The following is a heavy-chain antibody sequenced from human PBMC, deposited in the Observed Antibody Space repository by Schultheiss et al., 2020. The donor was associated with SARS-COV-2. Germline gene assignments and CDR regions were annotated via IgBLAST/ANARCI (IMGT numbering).Heavy chain of an antibody. CDR3: ARDRGPRGFYGIDV. CDR1: GFTFSSYG. J-gene: IGHJ6*02. D-gene: IGHD3-10*01. Sequence: GESLKISCAASGFTFSSYGMHWVRQAPGKGLEWVAVIWYDGSNKYYADSVKGRFTISRDNSKNTLYLQMNSLRAEDTAVYYCARDRGPRGFYGIDVWGQGTTGTISS. V-gene: IGHV3-33*01. CDR2: IWYDGSNK.